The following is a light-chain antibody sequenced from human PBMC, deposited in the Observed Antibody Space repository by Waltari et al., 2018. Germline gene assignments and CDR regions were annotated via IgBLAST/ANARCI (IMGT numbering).Light chain of an antibody. CDR2: AAS. CDR3: QKSYSTLWT. V-gene: IGKV1-39*01. J-gene: IGKJ1*01. CDR1: QSISRN. Sequence: DIQMTQSPSSLSASVGDRVTINCRESQSISRNLNWYQQKQGKAPKLLIYAASRLQIGVPSRFSGSGSGTDFTLTISSLQPEDFATYYCQKSYSTLWTFGQGTKVEIK.